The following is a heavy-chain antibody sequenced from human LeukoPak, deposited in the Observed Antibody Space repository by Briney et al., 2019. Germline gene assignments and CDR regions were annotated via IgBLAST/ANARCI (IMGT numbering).Heavy chain of an antibody. J-gene: IGHJ5*02. D-gene: IGHD4-17*01. Sequence: GGSLRLSCAASGFTFSDYYMSWIRQAPGKGLEWVSYISSSSSYIYYADSVKGRFTISRDNAKNLLYLQMNSLGAEDTAVYYCARDSDDYGDPGIGFDPWGQGTLVTVSS. CDR1: GFTFSDYY. CDR3: ARDSDDYGDPGIGFDP. CDR2: ISSSSSYI. V-gene: IGHV3-11*06.